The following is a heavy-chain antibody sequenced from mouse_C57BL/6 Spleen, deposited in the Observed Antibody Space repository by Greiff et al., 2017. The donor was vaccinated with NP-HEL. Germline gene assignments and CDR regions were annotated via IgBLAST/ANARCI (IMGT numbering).Heavy chain of an antibody. CDR3: ALITTVPRFAY. Sequence: EVQLQQSGAELVRPGASVKLSCTASGFNIKDYYMHWVKQRPEQGLEWIGRIDPEDGDTEYAPKFQGKATMTADTSSNTAYLQLSSLTSEDTAVYYCALITTVPRFAYWGQGTLVTVSA. J-gene: IGHJ3*01. CDR1: GFNIKDYY. D-gene: IGHD1-1*01. V-gene: IGHV14-1*01. CDR2: IDPEDGDT.